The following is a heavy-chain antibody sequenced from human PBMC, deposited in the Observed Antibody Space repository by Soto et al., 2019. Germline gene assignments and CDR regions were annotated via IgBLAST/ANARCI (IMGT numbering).Heavy chain of an antibody. Sequence: QVQLVESGGVVVQPGKSLRLSCASSGFTFSSYVMHWGRQAPGRGLEWVAVIWYDGTNKYYADAVQGRLTISRDNSQNTLYLQMNSLRAEDTAVYYCARGRDAFDIWGQGTMVTVSS. CDR3: ARGRDAFDI. V-gene: IGHV3-33*01. CDR1: GFTFSSYV. CDR2: IWYDGTNK. J-gene: IGHJ3*02.